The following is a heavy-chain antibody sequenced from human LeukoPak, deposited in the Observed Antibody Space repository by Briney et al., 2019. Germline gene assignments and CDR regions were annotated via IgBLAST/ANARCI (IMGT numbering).Heavy chain of an antibody. CDR3: ARGIRFLQAGCGY. D-gene: IGHD3-3*01. V-gene: IGHV1-2*02. CDR1: GYTFTGYY. Sequence: ASVEVSCKASGYTFTGYYMHWVRQAPGQGLEWMGWINPNSGGTNYAQKFQGRVTMTRDTSIGTAYMELSRLRSDDTAVYYCARGIRFLQAGCGYWGQGTLVTVSS. CDR2: INPNSGGT. J-gene: IGHJ4*02.